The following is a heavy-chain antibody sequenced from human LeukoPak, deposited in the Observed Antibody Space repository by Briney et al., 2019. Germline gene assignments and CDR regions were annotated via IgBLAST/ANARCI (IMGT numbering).Heavy chain of an antibody. CDR3: AKDEGKRITIFGVVIPACSPFDY. J-gene: IGHJ4*02. V-gene: IGHV3-23*01. CDR1: GFTFSDHG. Sequence: GGSLRLSCAGSGFTFSDHGMTWVRQAPGKGLEWVSTIDARGGVTYYADSVKGRFTISRDNSKNTVFLQLNVLRAEDTAVYYCAKDEGKRITIFGVVIPACSPFDYWGRGTLVTVSS. CDR2: IDARGGVT. D-gene: IGHD3-3*01.